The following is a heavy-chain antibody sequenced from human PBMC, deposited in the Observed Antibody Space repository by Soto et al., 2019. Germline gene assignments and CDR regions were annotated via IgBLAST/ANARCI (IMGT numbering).Heavy chain of an antibody. CDR1: GFTFSSYA. CDR2: ISGSGGST. J-gene: IGHJ4*02. Sequence: GGSLRLSCAASGFTFSSYAMSWVRQAPGKGLEWVSAISGSGGSTYYADSVKGRFTISRDNSKNTLYLQMNSLRAEDTAVYYCAKDYREVYYYDRSSDYWGQGTLVTVSS. V-gene: IGHV3-23*01. CDR3: AKDYREVYYYDRSSDY. D-gene: IGHD3-22*01.